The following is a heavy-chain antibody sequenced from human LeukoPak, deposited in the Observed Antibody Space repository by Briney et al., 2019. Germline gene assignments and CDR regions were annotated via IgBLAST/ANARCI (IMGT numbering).Heavy chain of an antibody. D-gene: IGHD1-26*01. V-gene: IGHV1-18*04. J-gene: IGHJ4*02. Sequence: ASVKVSCKASGYTFTGYYMHWVRQAPGQGLEWMGWISAYNGNTNYVQKLQGRITMTTDTSTSTAYMELRSLRSDDTAVYYCAKDQRWESPHYLDSWGQGTLVTVSS. CDR3: AKDQRWESPHYLDS. CDR2: ISAYNGNT. CDR1: GYTFTGYY.